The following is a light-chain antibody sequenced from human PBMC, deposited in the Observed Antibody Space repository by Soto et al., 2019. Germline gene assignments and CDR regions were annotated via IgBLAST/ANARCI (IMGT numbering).Light chain of an antibody. CDR2: SNY. CDR3: SAWDASLNGYV. J-gene: IGLJ1*01. CDR1: SSNIGSKT. Sequence: SALPQPPSASVTPGQRVTISCSGSSSNIGSKTVNWYQQLPGTAPKLLIYSNYQRPSGVPDRFSGSKSGTSASLAISGLQSEDEADYYCSAWDASLNGYVFGTGTKVTVL. V-gene: IGLV1-44*01.